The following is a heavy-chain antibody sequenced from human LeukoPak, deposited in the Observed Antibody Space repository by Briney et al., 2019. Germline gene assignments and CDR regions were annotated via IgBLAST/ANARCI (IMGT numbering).Heavy chain of an antibody. J-gene: IGHJ4*02. V-gene: IGHV1-46*01. CDR2: INPSGGST. D-gene: IGHD2-2*02. CDR1: GYTFTSYY. Sequence: ASVKVFCKASGYTFTSYYMHWVRQAPGQGLEWMGIINPSGGSTSYAQKFQGRVTMTRDTSTSTVYMELSSLRSEDTAVYYCAREGYCSSTSCYTLIDWGQGTLVTVSS. CDR3: AREGYCSSTSCYTLID.